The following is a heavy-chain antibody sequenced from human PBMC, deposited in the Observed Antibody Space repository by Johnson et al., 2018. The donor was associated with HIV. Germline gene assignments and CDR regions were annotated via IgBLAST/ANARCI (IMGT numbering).Heavy chain of an antibody. CDR1: GFTVSSNY. J-gene: IGHJ3*02. V-gene: IGHV3-53*01. Sequence: MQLVESGGGLIQPGGSLRLSCAASGFTVSSNYMSWVRQAPGKGLEWVSVIYSGGSTYYADSVKGRFTISRDNSKNTLYLQINSLRAEDTAVYYCAREGPPRAFDIWGQGTMVTVSS. CDR2: IYSGGST. CDR3: AREGPPRAFDI.